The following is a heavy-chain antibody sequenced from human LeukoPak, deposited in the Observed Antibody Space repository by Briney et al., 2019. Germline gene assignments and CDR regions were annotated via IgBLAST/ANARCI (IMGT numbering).Heavy chain of an antibody. J-gene: IGHJ4*02. D-gene: IGHD5-12*01. V-gene: IGHV1-69*04. CDR2: IIPILGIA. CDR1: GGTFSSYA. CDR3: ARTDIVQIRSFDY. Sequence: SVKVSCKAPGGTFSSYAISWVRQAPGQGLEWMGRIIPILGIANYAQKFQGRVTITADKSTSTAYMELSSLRSEDTAVYYCARTDIVQIRSFDYWGQGTLVTVSS.